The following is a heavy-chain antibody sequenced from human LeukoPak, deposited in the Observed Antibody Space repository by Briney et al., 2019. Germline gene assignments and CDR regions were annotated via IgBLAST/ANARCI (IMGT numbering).Heavy chain of an antibody. J-gene: IGHJ4*02. CDR1: GGSISSGGYY. D-gene: IGHD3-22*01. Sequence: PSETLSLTCTVSGGSISSGGYYWSWIRQHPGKGLEWIGYIYYSGSTYYNPSLKSRVTISVDTSKNQFSLKLSSVTAADTAVYYCARDRPYYYDSSGYYRFFDYWGQGTLVTVSS. CDR3: ARDRPYYYDSSGYYRFFDY. V-gene: IGHV4-31*03. CDR2: IYYSGST.